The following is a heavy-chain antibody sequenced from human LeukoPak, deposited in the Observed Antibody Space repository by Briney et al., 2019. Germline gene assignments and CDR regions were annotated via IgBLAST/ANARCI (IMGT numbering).Heavy chain of an antibody. J-gene: IGHJ6*02. D-gene: IGHD3-16*01. CDR3: ARGGGLDV. CDR1: GFTFSSYW. CDR2: INHNGNVN. Sequence: GGSLRLSCAASGFTFSSYWMNWARQAPGKGLGWVASINHNGNVNYYVDSVKGRFTISRDNAKNSLYLQMSNLRAEDTAVYFCARGGGLDVWGQGATVTVSS. V-gene: IGHV3-7*03.